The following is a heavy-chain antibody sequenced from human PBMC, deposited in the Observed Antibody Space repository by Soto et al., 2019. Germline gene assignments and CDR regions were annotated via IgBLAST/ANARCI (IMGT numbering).Heavy chain of an antibody. CDR1: GYTFTSYG. Sequence: QVQLVQSGAEVKKPGASVKVSCKASGYTFTSYGISWVRQAPGQGLEWMGWISAYNGNTNYAQKLLGRVTMTTDTSTSTAYMELRSLRSVDTAVYYCAGSEGVERRPVGAFDIWGQGTMVTVSS. CDR2: ISAYNGNT. D-gene: IGHD1-1*01. V-gene: IGHV1-18*01. J-gene: IGHJ3*02. CDR3: AGSEGVERRPVGAFDI.